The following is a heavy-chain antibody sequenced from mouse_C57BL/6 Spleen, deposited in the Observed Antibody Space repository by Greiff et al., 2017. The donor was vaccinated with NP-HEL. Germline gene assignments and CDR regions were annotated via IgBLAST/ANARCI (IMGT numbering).Heavy chain of an antibody. Sequence: VQLKESGGGLVQPGGSLSLSCAASGFTFTDYYMSWVRQPPGKALEWLGFIRNKANGYTTEYSASVKGRFTISRDNSQSILYLQMNALRAEDSATYYCARGTGTFDYWGQGTTLTVSS. CDR2: IRNKANGYTT. J-gene: IGHJ2*01. V-gene: IGHV7-3*01. CDR3: ARGTGTFDY. CDR1: GFTFTDYY. D-gene: IGHD4-1*01.